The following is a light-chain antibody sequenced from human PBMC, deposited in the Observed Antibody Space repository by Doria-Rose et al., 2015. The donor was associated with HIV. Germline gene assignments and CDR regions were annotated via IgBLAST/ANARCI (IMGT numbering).Light chain of an antibody. J-gene: IGKJ2*01. CDR1: QSLLHTIGYNY. Sequence: SLPVTPGQPASISCRSSQSLLHTIGYNYLDWYLQKPGQSPQLLIYLGSNRASRVPDRFSGSGSGTDFTLKISRVEAEDVGVYYCMQALQTPYTFGQGTKLEIK. V-gene: IGKV2-28*01. CDR2: LGS. CDR3: MQALQTPYT.